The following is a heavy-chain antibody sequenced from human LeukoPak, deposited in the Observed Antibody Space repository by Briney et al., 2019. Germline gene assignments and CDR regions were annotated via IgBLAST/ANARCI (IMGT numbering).Heavy chain of an antibody. CDR2: IYYSGST. Sequence: SETLSLTCTVSGGSISSYYWSWIRQPPGKGLEWIGYIYYSGSTNYNPSLKSRVTISVDTSKNQFSLKVSSVTAADMAVYYCARAPGSDYYPYYYMDVWGKGTTVTVSS. V-gene: IGHV4-59*01. J-gene: IGHJ6*03. CDR1: GGSISSYY. D-gene: IGHD4-17*01. CDR3: ARAPGSDYYPYYYMDV.